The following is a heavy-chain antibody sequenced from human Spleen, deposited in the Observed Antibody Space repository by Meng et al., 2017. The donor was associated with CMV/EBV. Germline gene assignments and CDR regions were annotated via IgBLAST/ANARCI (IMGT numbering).Heavy chain of an antibody. D-gene: IGHD3-10*01. V-gene: IGHV3-21*01. Sequence: GGSLRLSCAASGFTFSSYSMNWVRQAPGKGLEWVSSISSSSSYIYYADSVKGRFTISRDNAKNSLYLQMNSLRAEDTAVYYCAKDLAGGYYYYYGMDVWGQGTTVTVSS. CDR1: GFTFSSYS. CDR2: ISSSSSYI. CDR3: AKDLAGGYYYYYGMDV. J-gene: IGHJ6*02.